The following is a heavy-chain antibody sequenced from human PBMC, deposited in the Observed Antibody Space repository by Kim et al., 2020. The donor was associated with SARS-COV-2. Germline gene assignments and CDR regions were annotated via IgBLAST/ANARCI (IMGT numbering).Heavy chain of an antibody. Sequence: GGSLRLSCAASGFTFSSYSMNWVRQAPGKGLEWVSSISSSSSYIYYADSVKGRFTISRDNAKNSLYLQMNSLRAEDTAVYYCARDAYCSGGSCIDYWGQGTLVTVSS. D-gene: IGHD2-15*01. V-gene: IGHV3-21*01. CDR1: GFTFSSYS. CDR3: ARDAYCSGGSCIDY. J-gene: IGHJ4*02. CDR2: ISSSSSYI.